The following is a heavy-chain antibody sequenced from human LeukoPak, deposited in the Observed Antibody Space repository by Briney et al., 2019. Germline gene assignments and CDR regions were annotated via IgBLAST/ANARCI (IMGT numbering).Heavy chain of an antibody. Sequence: GGSLRLSCAASGFTFSTYTMNWVRQAPGKGREWVSSITSSSSYIYYADSVKGRFTISRDNAKNSLYLQMNSLRAEDTAVYYCAELGITMIGGVWGKGTTVTISS. CDR1: GFTFSTYT. J-gene: IGHJ6*04. V-gene: IGHV3-21*01. CDR2: ITSSSSYI. D-gene: IGHD3-10*02. CDR3: AELGITMIGGV.